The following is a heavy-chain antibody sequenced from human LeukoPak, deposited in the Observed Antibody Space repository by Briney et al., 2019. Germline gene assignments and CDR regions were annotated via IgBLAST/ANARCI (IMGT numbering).Heavy chain of an antibody. J-gene: IGHJ4*02. CDR1: GGSIRSSYYY. D-gene: IGHD3-10*01. CDR3: ARGSFYGYRPEWDY. V-gene: IGHV4-39*01. Sequence: SETLSLTCTVSGGSIRSSYYYWGWIRQPPGKGLEWIGSIYDSGSTYYNPSLKSRVTISVDTSKNQFSLKLNSVTAADTAVYYCARGSFYGYRPEWDYWGQGTLVTVSS. CDR2: IYDSGST.